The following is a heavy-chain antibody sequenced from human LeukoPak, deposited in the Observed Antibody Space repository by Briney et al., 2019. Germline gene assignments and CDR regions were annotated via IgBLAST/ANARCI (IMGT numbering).Heavy chain of an antibody. V-gene: IGHV1-69*01. D-gene: IGHD3-22*01. CDR2: IIPIFGTA. CDR1: GGTFSSYA. CDR3: ARARSNTYYYDSSGYFD. Sequence: SVKVSCKASGGTFSSYAISWVRQAPGQGLEWMGGIIPIFGTANYAQKFQGRVTITADESTSTAYMELSSLRSEDTAVYYCARARSNTYYYDSSGYFDWGQGTLVTVSS. J-gene: IGHJ4*02.